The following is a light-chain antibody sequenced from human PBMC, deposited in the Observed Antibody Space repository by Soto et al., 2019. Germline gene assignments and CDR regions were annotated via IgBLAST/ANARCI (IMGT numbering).Light chain of an antibody. CDR1: QSISSGS. V-gene: IGKV3-20*01. J-gene: IGKJ3*01. Sequence: VLTQSPGTLSLSPGERATLSCRASQSISSGSLAWYQQKPGQAPRFLIFAASARVTGIPARFSGSGSGTGFTLTISRLEPEDFAVYYCQHYGSSPPFTFGPVTKVDIK. CDR2: AAS. CDR3: QHYGSSPPFT.